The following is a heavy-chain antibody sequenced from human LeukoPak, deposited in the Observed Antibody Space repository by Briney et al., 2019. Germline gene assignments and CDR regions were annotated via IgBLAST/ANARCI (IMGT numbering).Heavy chain of an antibody. J-gene: IGHJ4*02. CDR1: GFTFSTYA. CDR2: ISGTGGST. Sequence: GGSLRLSCAASGFTFSTYAMTWVRQAPGKGLEWVSLISGTGGSTYYADSVKGRFTISRDNSKNTLYLQMNSLRAEDTAVYYCARVGYSSGWYKIDYWGQGTLVTVSS. CDR3: ARVGYSSGWYKIDY. V-gene: IGHV3-23*01. D-gene: IGHD6-19*01.